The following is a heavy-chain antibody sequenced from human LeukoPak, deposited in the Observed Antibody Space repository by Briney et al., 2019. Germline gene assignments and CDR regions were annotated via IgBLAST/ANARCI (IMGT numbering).Heavy chain of an antibody. CDR3: AKVAVSSGYYPEF. J-gene: IGHJ4*02. D-gene: IGHD3-22*01. CDR1: GFTFTSYA. CDR2: ISADGRST. Sequence: GGSLRLSCVASGFTFTSYAMRWVRQAPGKGLEWVSAISADGRSTYHADSVKGRFTISRDISKNTLYLQMNSLRAEDTAVYYCAKVAVSSGYYPEFWGQGTLVAVSS. V-gene: IGHV3-23*01.